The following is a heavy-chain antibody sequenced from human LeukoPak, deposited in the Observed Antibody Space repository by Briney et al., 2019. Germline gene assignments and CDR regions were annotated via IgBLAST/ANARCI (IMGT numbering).Heavy chain of an antibody. CDR3: AKYTEGSGTGYQLLSGPNDAFDI. CDR1: GFTFSSYG. J-gene: IGHJ3*02. CDR2: IRYDGSNK. D-gene: IGHD2-2*01. V-gene: IGHV3-30*02. Sequence: GGSXRLSCAASGFTFSSYGMHWVRQAPGKGLEWVAFIRYDGSNKYYADSVKGRLTISRENSKNNVYMQMNRQRAEDTAVYYCAKYTEGSGTGYQLLSGPNDAFDIWGQGTMVTVSS.